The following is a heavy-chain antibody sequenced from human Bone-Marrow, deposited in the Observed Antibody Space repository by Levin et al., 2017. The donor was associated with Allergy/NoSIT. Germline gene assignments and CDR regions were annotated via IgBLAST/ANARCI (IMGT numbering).Heavy chain of an antibody. CDR2: IYSGGST. J-gene: IGHJ6*02. D-gene: IGHD4-17*01. CDR3: ARAATLTGLYYYYYAMDV. CDR1: GFTVSTNY. V-gene: IGHV3-66*01. Sequence: GESLKISCAASGFTVSTNYMHWVRQAPGKGLEWVSTIYSGGSTYYADSVKGRFTIPRDSSKNTLYLQVNSLRAEDTAVYYCARAATLTGLYYYYYAMDVWGQGTTVTVSS.